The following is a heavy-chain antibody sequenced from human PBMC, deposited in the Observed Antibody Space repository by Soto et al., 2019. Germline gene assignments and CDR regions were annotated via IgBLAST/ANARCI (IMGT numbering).Heavy chain of an antibody. CDR2: IHYSGTT. J-gene: IGHJ4*02. Sequence: SETLSLTCTVSGGSMRNYFWTWIRRPPGKGLEWIGYIHYSGTTSFFPSYNPSLRSRVTISEDTSKNQFSLKLLSVTTADTAVYFCAAGAASSRNLAPYYLDFWGQGTLVTVSS. CDR3: AAGAASSRNLAPYYLDF. CDR1: GGSMRNYF. V-gene: IGHV4-59*01. D-gene: IGHD6-13*01.